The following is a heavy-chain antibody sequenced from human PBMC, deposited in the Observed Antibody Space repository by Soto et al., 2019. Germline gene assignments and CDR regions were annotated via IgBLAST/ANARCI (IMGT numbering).Heavy chain of an antibody. V-gene: IGHV3-11*01. CDR2: ISSSGSTI. D-gene: IGHD3-3*01. J-gene: IGHJ6*02. CDR3: ARWRDFWSGYYRETYYYYGMDV. CDR1: GFTFSDYY. Sequence: LRLSCAASGFTFSDYYMSWIRQAPGKGLEWVSYISSSGSTIYYADSVKGRFTISRDNAKNSLYLQMNSLRAEDTAVYYCARWRDFWSGYYRETYYYYGMDVWGQGTTVTVS.